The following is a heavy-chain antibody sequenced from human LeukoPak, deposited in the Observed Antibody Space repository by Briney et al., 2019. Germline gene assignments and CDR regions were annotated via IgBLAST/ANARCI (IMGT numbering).Heavy chain of an antibody. CDR1: GGTFSSYA. Sequence: SVKVSCKASGGTFSSYAISWVRQAPGQGLEWMGRIIPIFGTANYAQKFQGRVTITTDESTSAAYMELSSLRSEDTAVYYCARWLQFGAEGWFDPWGQGTLVTVSS. CDR2: IIPIFGTA. J-gene: IGHJ5*02. V-gene: IGHV1-69*05. CDR3: ARWLQFGAEGWFDP. D-gene: IGHD5-24*01.